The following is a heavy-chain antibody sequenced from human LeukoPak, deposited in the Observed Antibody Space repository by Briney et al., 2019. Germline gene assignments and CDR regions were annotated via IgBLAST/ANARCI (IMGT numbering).Heavy chain of an antibody. D-gene: IGHD3-3*01. Sequence: GGSLRLSCAVSGFTFSSYGMHWVRQAPGKGLEWMAFISYDGTNKYYADSVKGRFTISRDNSKNTLHLQMNSLRAEDTAVYYCAKDLNYDFWSGLGNWGQGTLVTVSS. CDR2: ISYDGTNK. J-gene: IGHJ4*02. CDR1: GFTFSSYG. CDR3: AKDLNYDFWSGLGN. V-gene: IGHV3-30*18.